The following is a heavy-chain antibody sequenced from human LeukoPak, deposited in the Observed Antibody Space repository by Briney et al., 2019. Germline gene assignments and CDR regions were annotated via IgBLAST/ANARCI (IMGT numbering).Heavy chain of an antibody. J-gene: IGHJ6*03. V-gene: IGHV4-4*07. D-gene: IGHD1-1*01. CDR1: GGSLSSYY. CDR3: ARDLLLERHNYYYYMDV. CDR2: IYTSGST. Sequence: PSETMSLTCTVSGGSLSSYYWSWIRQPAGKGLEWIGRIYTSGSTNYNPSLKSRVTMSVDTSKNQFSLKLSSVTAADTAVYYCARDLLLERHNYYYYMDVWGKGTTVTVSS.